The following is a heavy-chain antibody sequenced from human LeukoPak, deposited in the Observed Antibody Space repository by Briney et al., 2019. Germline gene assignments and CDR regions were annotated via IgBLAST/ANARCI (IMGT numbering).Heavy chain of an antibody. CDR3: ARVGWPVLLIDS. V-gene: IGHV4-59*01. CDR1: GGSISSNY. J-gene: IGHJ5*01. CDR2: IYYSGTT. Sequence: PSETLSLTCTVSGGSISSNYWSWIRQPPGKGLEWIGYIYYSGTTSYNPSLKSRVTISLDTSENQFSLKVSSVTAADTAVYYCARVGWPVLLIDSWGQGTLVTVSS. D-gene: IGHD2/OR15-2a*01.